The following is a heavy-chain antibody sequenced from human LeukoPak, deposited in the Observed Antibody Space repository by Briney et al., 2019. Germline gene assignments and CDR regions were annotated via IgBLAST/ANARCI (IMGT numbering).Heavy chain of an antibody. CDR2: IHSDGSST. V-gene: IGHV3-74*01. Sequence: PGGSLRLSCAASGFTFSSYWMHWVRQAPGKGLVGVSRIHSDGSSTIYADSVRGRFTISRADAKTTLYLQMNSLRAEDTAVYYCARSGWPYYFDYWGQGTLVTVSS. CDR1: GFTFSSYW. J-gene: IGHJ4*02. CDR3: ARSGWPYYFDY. D-gene: IGHD3-22*01.